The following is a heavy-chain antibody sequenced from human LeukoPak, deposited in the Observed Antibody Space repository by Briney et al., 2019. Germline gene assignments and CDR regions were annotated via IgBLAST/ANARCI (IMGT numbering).Heavy chain of an antibody. V-gene: IGHV4-34*01. D-gene: IGHD1-1*01. J-gene: IGHJ6*03. CDR3: ARSPPGWNDGYYYYYMDV. CDR1: GGSFSGYY. CDR2: INHSGST. Sequence: PSETLSLTCAVYGGSFSGYYWSWIRQPPGKGLEWIGEINHSGSTNYNPSLKSRVTISVDTSKNQFSLKLSSVTAADTAVYYCARSPPGWNDGYYYYYMDVWGKGTTVTISS.